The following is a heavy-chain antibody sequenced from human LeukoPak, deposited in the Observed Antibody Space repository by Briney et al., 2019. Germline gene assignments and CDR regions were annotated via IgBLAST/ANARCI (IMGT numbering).Heavy chain of an antibody. Sequence: GGSLRLSCAASGFTLSNYEMNWVRQAPGKGPEWLSYISSPGISTYYADSVKGRFTISRDNAKNSLSLQMNSLRAEDTAVYYCARGRYSHLENWFDTWGKGALVTVSS. CDR3: ARGRYSHLENWFDT. V-gene: IGHV3-48*03. CDR1: GFTLSNYE. D-gene: IGHD4-11*01. J-gene: IGHJ5*02. CDR2: ISSPGIST.